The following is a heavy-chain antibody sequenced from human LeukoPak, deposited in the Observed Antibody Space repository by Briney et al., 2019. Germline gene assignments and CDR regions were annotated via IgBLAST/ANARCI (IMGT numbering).Heavy chain of an antibody. CDR1: GGSFSGYY. D-gene: IGHD6-13*01. J-gene: IGHJ4*02. CDR3: ARRSGSSWYLDY. CDR2: INHSGST. Sequence: SETLSLTCAVYGGSFSGYYWSWIRQPPGKGLEWIGEINHSGSTNYNPSLKSRVTISLDTSRNQFSLKLNSVTAADTAVYYCARRSGSSWYLDYWGQGTLVTVSS. V-gene: IGHV4-34*01.